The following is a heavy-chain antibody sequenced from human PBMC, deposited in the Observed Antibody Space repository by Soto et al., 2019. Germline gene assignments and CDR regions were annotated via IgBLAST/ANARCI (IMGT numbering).Heavy chain of an antibody. CDR2: IIPIFGSA. V-gene: IGHV1-69*15. CDR3: AKDGSKDGYLGNWSDP. D-gene: IGHD5-12*01. CDR1: GGTFSNYA. J-gene: IGHJ5*02. Sequence: QVQLVQSGAEVKKPGSSVKVSCKASGGTFSNYAITWVRQAPGQGLEWLGRIIPIFGSANYAQKFQGRVTITADESTTTAYMELSSLSSDDTAVYYCAKDGSKDGYLGNWSDPLGQGTLVTVAS.